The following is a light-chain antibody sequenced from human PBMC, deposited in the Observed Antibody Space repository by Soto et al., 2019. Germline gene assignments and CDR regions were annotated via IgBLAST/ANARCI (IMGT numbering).Light chain of an antibody. J-gene: IGLJ1*01. Sequence: QSVLTPPPSASGTPGQRVTISCSGSSSNIGSNYVNWYQHLPGTAPKLLIYSDDQRPSGGPCRVSGAKSGTSASLAISVLQSEDEGDYFCATWNDNPNGPGYVFGSGTNVTGL. CDR2: SDD. V-gene: IGLV1-44*01. CDR3: ATWNDNPNGPGYV. CDR1: SSNIGSNY.